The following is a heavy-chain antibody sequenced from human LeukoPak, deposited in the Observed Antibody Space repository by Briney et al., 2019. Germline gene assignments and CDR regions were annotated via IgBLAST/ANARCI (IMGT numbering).Heavy chain of an antibody. CDR3: AKVVGPMVRGASAPKSAFDI. CDR2: ISASGGST. Sequence: QPGGSLRLSCPASGYTFSNYAMSWVRQAPGKGLEWVSAISASGGSTYYADSVKGRFTISRDSSKNTLYLQMHSLRAEDTAVYYCAKVVGPMVRGASAPKSAFDIWGQGKMVTVSS. D-gene: IGHD3-10*01. CDR1: GYTFSNYA. J-gene: IGHJ3*02. V-gene: IGHV3-23*01.